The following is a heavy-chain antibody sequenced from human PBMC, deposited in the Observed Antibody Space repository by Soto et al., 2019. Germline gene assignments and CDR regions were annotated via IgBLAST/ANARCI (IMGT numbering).Heavy chain of an antibody. V-gene: IGHV4-34*01. D-gene: IGHD2-8*01. CDR3: ARGHGYCTNGVCYINWFDP. CDR1: GGSFSGYY. CDR2: INHSGST. Sequence: SLTCAVYGGSFSGYYWSWIRQPPGKGLEWIGEINHSGSTNYNPSLKSRVTISVDTSKNQFSLKLSSVTAADTAVYYCARGHGYCTNGVCYINWFDPWGQGALVTVSS. J-gene: IGHJ5*02.